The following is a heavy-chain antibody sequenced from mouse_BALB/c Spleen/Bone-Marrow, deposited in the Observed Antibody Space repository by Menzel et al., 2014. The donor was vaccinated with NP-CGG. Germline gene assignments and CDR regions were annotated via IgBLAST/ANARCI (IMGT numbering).Heavy chain of an antibody. V-gene: IGHV1-15*01. CDR2: IDPETGGN. CDR3: TRNWDDYFDY. CDR1: GYTFNDYE. Sequence: VQLQQSGAELVRPGASVTLSCKASGYTFNDYEIHWVKKTTVHGLEWIGAIDPETGGNAYNQKFKGKATLTADKSSSTAYMELRSLTSEDSAFYYCTRNWDDYFDYCDQGTTLTVSS. J-gene: IGHJ2*01. D-gene: IGHD4-1*01.